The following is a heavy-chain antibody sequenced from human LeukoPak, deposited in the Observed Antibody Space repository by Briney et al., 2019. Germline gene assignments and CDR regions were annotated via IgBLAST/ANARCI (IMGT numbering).Heavy chain of an antibody. Sequence: GGSLRLSCAASGFTFSDYAMHWVRQAPGKGLEWVAVISYDGSNKYYSDSVKGRFTISKDNSKNTLYLQMNSLRAEDTAVYYCARDLAYSSARGSDYWGQGTLVTVSS. CDR2: ISYDGSNK. D-gene: IGHD6-25*01. CDR3: ARDLAYSSARGSDY. CDR1: GFTFSDYA. J-gene: IGHJ4*02. V-gene: IGHV3-30-3*01.